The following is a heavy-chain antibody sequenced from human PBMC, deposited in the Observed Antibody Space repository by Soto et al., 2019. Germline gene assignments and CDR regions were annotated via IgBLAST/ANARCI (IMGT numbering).Heavy chain of an antibody. CDR1: GFTFSSYS. J-gene: IGHJ4*02. V-gene: IGHV3-21*01. CDR2: ISSSSSYI. Sequence: ESGGGLVKPGGSLRLSCAASGFTFSSYSMNWVRQAPGKGLEWVSSISSSSSYIYYADSVKGRFTISRDNAKNSLYLQMNSLRAEDTAVYYCARSLSGTTSSFDYWGQGTLVTVSS. D-gene: IGHD2-2*01. CDR3: ARSLSGTTSSFDY.